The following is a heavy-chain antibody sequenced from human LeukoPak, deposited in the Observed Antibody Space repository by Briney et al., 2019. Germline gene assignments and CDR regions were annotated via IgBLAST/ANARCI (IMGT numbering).Heavy chain of an antibody. CDR1: GYSFTSYY. D-gene: IGHD2-21*02. Sequence: GASVKVSCKASGYSFTSYYMHWVRQAPGQGLEWMGIINPNGGSTSYAQKFQGRVTMTRDMSTSTVYMELSSLRSEDTAVYYCSTVNPLAYCGGDCYSSWGQGTLVTVSS. V-gene: IGHV1-46*03. J-gene: IGHJ5*02. CDR2: INPNGGST. CDR3: STVNPLAYCGGDCYSS.